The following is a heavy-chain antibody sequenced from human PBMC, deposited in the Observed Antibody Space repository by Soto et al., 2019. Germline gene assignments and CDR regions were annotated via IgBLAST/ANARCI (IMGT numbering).Heavy chain of an antibody. V-gene: IGHV1-18*01. J-gene: IGHJ3*02. CDR2: ISAYNGNT. D-gene: IGHD3-22*01. CDR1: GYTFTSYG. CDR3: ARDLTYYDDRRFAFDI. Sequence: QVQLVQSVAEVKKPGASVKVSCKASGYTFTSYGISWVRQAPGQGLEWMGWISAYNGNTHYAQKLQGRVTMTTDKSTSTAYMELRSLRSDDTAVYYCARDLTYYDDRRFAFDIWGQGTMVTVSS.